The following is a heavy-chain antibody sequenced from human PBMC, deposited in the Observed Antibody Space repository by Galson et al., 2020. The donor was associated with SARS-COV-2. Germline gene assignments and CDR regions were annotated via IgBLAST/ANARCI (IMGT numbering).Heavy chain of an antibody. D-gene: IGHD2-2*01. Sequence: SETLSLTCTVSGVSISSSYWSWIRQPPGKGLEWIGHFYYTGSTNYNPSLKSRVTMSVDTSKNQFSLKLNSVTAADTAVYYCARGPRTQYSYYNGLDVWGQGTTVTISS. V-gene: IGHV4-59*01. CDR3: ARGPRTQYSYYNGLDV. CDR2: FYYTGST. CDR1: GVSISSSY. J-gene: IGHJ6*02.